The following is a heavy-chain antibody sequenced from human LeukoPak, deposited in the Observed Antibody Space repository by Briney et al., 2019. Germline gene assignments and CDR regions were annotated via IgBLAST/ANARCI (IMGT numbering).Heavy chain of an antibody. CDR1: GFTVSSNY. CDR2: IYSGGST. V-gene: IGHV3-66*02. Sequence: QPGGSLRLSCAASGFTVSSNYMSWVRQAPGKGLERVSVIYSGGSTYYADSVKGRFTISRDNSKNTLYLQMNSLRAEDTAVYYCARDGDYGDLGSFDYWGQGTLVTVSS. CDR3: ARDGDYGDLGSFDY. J-gene: IGHJ4*02. D-gene: IGHD4-17*01.